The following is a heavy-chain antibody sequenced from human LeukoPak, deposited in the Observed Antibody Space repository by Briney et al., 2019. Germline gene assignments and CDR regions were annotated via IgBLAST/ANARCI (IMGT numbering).Heavy chain of an antibody. Sequence: PSETLSLTCTVSGGSISSTTYYWGWIRRPPGKGLEWIGSIYYSGSTYYNPSLKSRVTVSVDTSKNQFSLILSSVTAADTAVYYCASGPYGDYVNYWGQGTLVTVSS. V-gene: IGHV4-39*07. J-gene: IGHJ4*02. CDR3: ASGPYGDYVNY. CDR2: IYYSGST. D-gene: IGHD4-17*01. CDR1: GGSISSTTYY.